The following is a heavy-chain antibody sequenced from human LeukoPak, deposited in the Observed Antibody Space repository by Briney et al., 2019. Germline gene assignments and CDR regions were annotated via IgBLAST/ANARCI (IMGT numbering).Heavy chain of an antibody. Sequence: SVTVSCKASGGTFSSYAISWVRQAPGQGLEWMGGIIPIFGTANYAQKFQGRVTITADESTSTAYMELSSLRSEDTAVYYCVSRGAAGPIDYWGQGTLVTVSS. CDR2: IIPIFGTA. D-gene: IGHD3-10*01. J-gene: IGHJ4*02. CDR3: VSRGAAGPIDY. V-gene: IGHV1-69*01. CDR1: GGTFSSYA.